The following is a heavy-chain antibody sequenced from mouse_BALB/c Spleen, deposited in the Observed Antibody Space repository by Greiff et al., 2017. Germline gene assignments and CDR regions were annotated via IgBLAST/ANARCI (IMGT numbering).Heavy chain of an antibody. J-gene: IGHJ2*01. Sequence: DVMLVESGGGLVQPGGSRKLSCAASGFTFSSFGMHWVRQAPEKGLEWVAYISSGSSTIYYADTVKGRFTISRDNPKNTLFLQMTSLRSEDTAMYYCARSGNYDYLDYWGQGTTLTVSS. CDR2: ISSGSSTI. D-gene: IGHD2-4*01. CDR3: ARSGNYDYLDY. CDR1: GFTFSSFG. V-gene: IGHV5-17*02.